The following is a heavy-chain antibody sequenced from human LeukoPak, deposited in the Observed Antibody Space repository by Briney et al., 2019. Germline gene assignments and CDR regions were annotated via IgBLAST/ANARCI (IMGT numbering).Heavy chain of an antibody. CDR2: IDPSDSYT. CDR3: ARRALPPAYCGGDCFDAFDI. J-gene: IGHJ3*02. V-gene: IGHV5-10-1*01. CDR1: GYRFTSYW. Sequence: PGESLKISCKGSGYRFTSYWISWVRQTPGKGLEWMGRIDPSDSYTNYSPSFQGHVTISADKSISTAYLQWSSLKASDTAMYYCARRALPPAYCGGDCFDAFDIWGQGTMVTVSS. D-gene: IGHD2-21*02.